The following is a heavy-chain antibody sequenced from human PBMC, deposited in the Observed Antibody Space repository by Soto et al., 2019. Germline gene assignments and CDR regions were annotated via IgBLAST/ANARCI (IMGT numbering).Heavy chain of an antibody. CDR2: IKSKTDGGTT. D-gene: IGHD2-8*02. CDR1: EVTSCKGW. J-gene: IGHJ6*02. Sequence: WGSLTEACGAGEVTSCKGWLSCLNKAPGKGLEWVGRIKSKTDGGTTDYAAPVKGRFTISRDDSKNTLYLQMNSLKTEDTAVYYCTTDTISVGSGGPYWWYYGMDVWGQGTMATVSS. V-gene: IGHV3-15*01. CDR3: TTDTISVGSGGPYWWYYGMDV.